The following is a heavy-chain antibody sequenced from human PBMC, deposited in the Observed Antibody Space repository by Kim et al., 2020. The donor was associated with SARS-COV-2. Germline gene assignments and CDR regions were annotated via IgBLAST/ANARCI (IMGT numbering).Heavy chain of an antibody. CDR1: GFTFSSYS. CDR3: ASFEKKAAAGSDDFDY. CDR2: ISSSSSYI. V-gene: IGHV3-21*01. D-gene: IGHD6-13*01. Sequence: GGSLRLSCAASGFTFSSYSMNWVRQAPGKGLEWVSSISSSSSYIYYADSVKGRFTISRDNAKNSLYLQMNSLRAEDTAVYYCASFEKKAAAGSDDFDYWGQGTLVTVSS. J-gene: IGHJ4*02.